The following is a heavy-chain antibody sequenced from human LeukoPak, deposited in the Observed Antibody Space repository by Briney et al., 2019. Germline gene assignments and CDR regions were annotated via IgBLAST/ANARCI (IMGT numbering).Heavy chain of an antibody. CDR3: ARLIHSYYYDSSGYYPYYYMDV. D-gene: IGHD3-22*01. V-gene: IGHV4-39*01. J-gene: IGHJ6*03. Sequence: PSETRSLTCTVSGGSISSSDFYWGLIRQPPGKGLEWIGRISYAGTSYYNPSLKRRIPISVDTSNNQFSLKMTSVTASDTAVYFCARLIHSYYYDSSGYYPYYYMDVWGKGTTFTVSS. CDR2: ISYAGTS. CDR1: GGSISSSDFY.